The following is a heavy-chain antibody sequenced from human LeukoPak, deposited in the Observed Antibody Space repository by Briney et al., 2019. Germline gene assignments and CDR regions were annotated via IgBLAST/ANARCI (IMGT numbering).Heavy chain of an antibody. CDR2: IKQDGSEK. J-gene: IGHJ6*03. CDR1: GFTFSSYW. D-gene: IGHD2-2*02. CDR3: ARSTRYCSSTSCYNYYYYYMDV. V-gene: IGHV3-7*01. Sequence: PGGSLRLSCAASGFTFSSYWMSWVRQAPGKGLEWVANIKQDGSEKYYVDSVKGRFTISRDNAKNSLYLQMNSLRAEDTAVYYCARSTRYCSSTSCYNYYYYYMDVWGKGTTVTVSS.